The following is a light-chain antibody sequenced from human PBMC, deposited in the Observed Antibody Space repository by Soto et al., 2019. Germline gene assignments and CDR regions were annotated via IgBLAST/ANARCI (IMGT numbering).Light chain of an antibody. CDR3: QQRSNWPQYT. V-gene: IGKV3-11*01. CDR1: QRVSSY. CDR2: DAS. J-gene: IGKJ2*01. Sequence: EIVLTQSPATLSLSPGERATLSCRASQRVSSYLAWYQQKPGQAPRLLIYDASNRATGIPARFSGSESGTDFTLTISSLEPEDFAVYYCQQRSNWPQYTFGQGTKLEIK.